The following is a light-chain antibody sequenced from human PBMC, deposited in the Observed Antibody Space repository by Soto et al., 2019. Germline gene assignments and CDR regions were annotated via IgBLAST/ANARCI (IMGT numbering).Light chain of an antibody. J-gene: IGKJ4*01. CDR1: QGISSY. CDR3: QQLNSYPIT. V-gene: IGKV1-9*01. CDR2: AAS. Sequence: DIQLTQSPSFLSASVGDRVTITCRASQGISSYLAWYQQKPGKAPKLLIYAASTLQSGVSSRFSGSWSGTEFTLTISSLQPEDFATYYCQQLNSYPITFGGGTKVELK.